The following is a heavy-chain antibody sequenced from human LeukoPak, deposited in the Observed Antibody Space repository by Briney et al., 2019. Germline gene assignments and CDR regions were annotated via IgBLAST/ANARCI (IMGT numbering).Heavy chain of an antibody. CDR2: INPNSGGT. Sequence: ASVKVSCKASGYTFTGYYMHWVRQAPGQGLEWMGWINPNSGGTNYAQKFQGRVTMTRDTSISTAYMELSRLRSDDTAVYYCARSQFAYGGKGYSEYYFDYCGQGTLVTVSS. V-gene: IGHV1-2*02. CDR1: GYTFTGYY. D-gene: IGHD4-23*01. J-gene: IGHJ4*02. CDR3: ARSQFAYGGKGYSEYYFDY.